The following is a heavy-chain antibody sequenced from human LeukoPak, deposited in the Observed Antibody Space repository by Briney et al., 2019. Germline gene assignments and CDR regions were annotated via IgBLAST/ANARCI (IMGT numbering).Heavy chain of an antibody. D-gene: IGHD4-11*01. CDR2: INPDESEK. J-gene: IGHJ4*02. V-gene: IGHV3-7*01. CDR3: VRDLHYSRLDY. Sequence: GGSLRLSCAVSGLSFSTSWMDWVRQAPGKGLEWVASINPDESEKYSAGSVKGRFTISRDNAKNSLLLQMENLRVEDTAFYYCVRDLHYSRLDYWGQGMLVAVSS. CDR1: GLSFSTSW.